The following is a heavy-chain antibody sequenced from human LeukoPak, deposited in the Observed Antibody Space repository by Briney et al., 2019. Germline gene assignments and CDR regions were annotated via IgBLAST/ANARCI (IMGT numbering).Heavy chain of an antibody. CDR1: GFTFSSYA. CDR3: VKDVGDLWYYYYGMDV. V-gene: IGHV3-64D*06. CDR2: ISIDGGST. Sequence: PGGSLRLSGSASGFTFSSYAMHWVRQAPGKGLEYVAAISIDGGSTYYAGSVKGRFTISRDNSKNTLYLQMSSLRAEDTAVYYCVKDVGDLWYYYYGMDVWGKGTTVTVSS. J-gene: IGHJ6*04. D-gene: IGHD2-21*02.